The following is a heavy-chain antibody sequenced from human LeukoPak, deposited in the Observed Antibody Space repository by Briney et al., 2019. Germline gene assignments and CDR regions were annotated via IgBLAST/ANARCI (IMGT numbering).Heavy chain of an antibody. V-gene: IGHV3-11*06. CDR1: GFTFSDYY. CDR3: ARDFYGPGNEYWDN. D-gene: IGHD3-10*01. Sequence: GGSLRLSCAASGFTFSDYYMSWIRQAPGKGLEWVSYISSRSSYTKYADSVKGRFTLSRDDAKNSLYLQMNSLRAEDTAVYYCARDFYGPGNEYWDNWGQGTLVTVSS. J-gene: IGHJ4*02. CDR2: ISSRSSYT.